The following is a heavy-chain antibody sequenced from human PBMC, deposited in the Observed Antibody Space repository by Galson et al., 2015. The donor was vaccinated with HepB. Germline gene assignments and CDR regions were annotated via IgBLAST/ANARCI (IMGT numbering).Heavy chain of an antibody. Sequence: SLRLSCAASGFTFSSYWMHWVRQAPGKGLVWVSRINADGSSTNYADSVKGRFTISRDNAKNTLYLQMNSLRAEDTAVYYCAKDGYIVATQIYGMDVWGQGTTVTVSS. D-gene: IGHD5-12*01. CDR3: AKDGYIVATQIYGMDV. CDR2: INADGSST. J-gene: IGHJ6*02. CDR1: GFTFSSYW. V-gene: IGHV3-74*01.